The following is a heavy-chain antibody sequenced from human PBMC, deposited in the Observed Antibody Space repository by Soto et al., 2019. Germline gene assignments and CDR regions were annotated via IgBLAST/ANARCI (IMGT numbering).Heavy chain of an antibody. CDR2: VYNSGST. CDR3: TRGSSWYDVDWFDP. V-gene: IGHV4-59*01. J-gene: IGHJ5*02. Sequence: QVQLQESGPGLVKPSETLSLTCTVSGGSISSNYWSWIRQPPGKGLEWIGYVYNSGSTNYNPSLKSQVTLAVDTSKNQFSLNLTSVTAADTAMYYCTRGSSWYDVDWFDPWGPGTLVTVSS. D-gene: IGHD6-13*01. CDR1: GGSISSNY.